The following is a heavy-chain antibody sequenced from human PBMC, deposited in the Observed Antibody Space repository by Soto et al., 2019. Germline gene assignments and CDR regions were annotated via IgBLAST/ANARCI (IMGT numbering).Heavy chain of an antibody. Sequence: SETLSLTCTVSGGSISSDDYYWSWIRQAPGRGLEWIGYIHSSGSIYYNPSLKSRATMSIDTAGNQFSLKVSSVTVADTAVYYCARDLDGLHDDASGPFPRPGWGQGTLVTVSS. J-gene: IGHJ1*01. CDR3: ARDLDGLHDDASGPFPRPG. CDR1: GGSISSDDYY. V-gene: IGHV4-30-4*01. D-gene: IGHD3-22*01. CDR2: IHSSGSI.